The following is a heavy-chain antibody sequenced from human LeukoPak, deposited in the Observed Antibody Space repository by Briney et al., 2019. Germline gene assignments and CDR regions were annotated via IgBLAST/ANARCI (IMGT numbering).Heavy chain of an antibody. D-gene: IGHD4-17*01. CDR1: GFTFSNYW. V-gene: IGHV3-7*02. J-gene: IGHJ4*02. CDR2: IKQDGSEK. CDR3: ANGDSHDY. Sequence: PVGSLRLSSAASGFTFSNYWMTSVRQAPGKGLGWVANIKQDGSEKYYLDSVKGRFTISRDNTKNSVYLQMSSLRDDDTAVYYCANGDSHDYWGPGTLVTVSS.